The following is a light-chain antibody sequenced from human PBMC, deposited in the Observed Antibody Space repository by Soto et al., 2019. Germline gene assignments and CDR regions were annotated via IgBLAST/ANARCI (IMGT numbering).Light chain of an antibody. Sequence: QSALTQPRSVSGSPGQSVTISCTGTSSDVGAYNYVSWYQQHPGKAPKLMIYDVSKRPSGVPDRFSGSKSGNTASLTISGLQAEDEGDYYCCSYAGSYTFYVFGTGTKVTVL. CDR1: SSDVGAYNY. CDR3: CSYAGSYTFYV. J-gene: IGLJ1*01. V-gene: IGLV2-11*01. CDR2: DVS.